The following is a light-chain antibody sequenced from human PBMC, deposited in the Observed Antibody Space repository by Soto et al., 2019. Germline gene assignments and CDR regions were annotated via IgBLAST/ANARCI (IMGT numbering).Light chain of an antibody. J-gene: IGLJ3*02. CDR3: RSYTSSSTFA. V-gene: IGLV2-18*02. Sequence: QSALTQPPSVSGSPGQSVTISCTGTSSDVGSYNRVSWYQQPPGTAPKLLIYEVNNRPSGVPDRFSGSKSDNTASLTISGLQAEDEADYYCRSYTSSSTFAFGGGTKLTVL. CDR2: EVN. CDR1: SSDVGSYNR.